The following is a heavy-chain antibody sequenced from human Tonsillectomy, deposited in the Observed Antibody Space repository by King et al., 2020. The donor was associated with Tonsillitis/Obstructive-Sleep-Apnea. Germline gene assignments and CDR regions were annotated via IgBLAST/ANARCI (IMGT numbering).Heavy chain of an antibody. Sequence: VQLVESGGGLVQPGRSLRLSCIAFGFIFGDYAMNWVRQAPGKGLEWVGFIRSKAYSGTTGYAASVKGRFTISRDDSNSIAYLQMNSLKSEDTAVYYCPRATYCTNGVCYLADYWGQGTLVTVSS. D-gene: IGHD2-8*01. CDR1: GFIFGDYA. CDR2: IRSKAYSGTT. V-gene: IGHV3-49*04. CDR3: PRATYCTNGVCYLADY. J-gene: IGHJ4*02.